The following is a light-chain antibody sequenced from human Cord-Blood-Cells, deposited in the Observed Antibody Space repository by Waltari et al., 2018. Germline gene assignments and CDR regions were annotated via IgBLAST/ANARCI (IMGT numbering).Light chain of an antibody. CDR1: QSVSSN. Sequence: EIVMTQSPATLSVSPGERATLSCRASQSVSSNLAWYQQIPGQAPRRVIYGASTRATGIPARFSGSGSGTEFTLTISSMQSEDFAVYYCQQYNNWPPWTFGQGTKVEIK. V-gene: IGKV3-15*01. CDR3: QQYNNWPPWT. J-gene: IGKJ1*01. CDR2: GAS.